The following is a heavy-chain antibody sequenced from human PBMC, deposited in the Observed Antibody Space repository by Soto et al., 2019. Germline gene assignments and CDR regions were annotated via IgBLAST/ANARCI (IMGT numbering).Heavy chain of an antibody. CDR1: GFTFSGHW. CDR3: ARAGEWGSYYNYFDC. J-gene: IGHJ4*02. D-gene: IGHD3-10*01. CDR2: IKQDGSEK. V-gene: IGHV3-7*05. Sequence: GSLRLSCVASGFTFSGHWMNWVRQAPGKGMEWVANIKQDGSEKWYVDSVKGRFTISRDNVKNSLYLQMNSLRAEGTAVYYCARAGEWGSYYNYFDCWGQGTLVTVSS.